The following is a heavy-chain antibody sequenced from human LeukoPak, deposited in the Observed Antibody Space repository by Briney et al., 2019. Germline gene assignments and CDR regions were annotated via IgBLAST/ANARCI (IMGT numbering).Heavy chain of an antibody. CDR3: AKDKEYSSSSDFDY. Sequence: GGSLRLSCAASGFTFDDYAMHWVRQAPGKGLEWVSGISWNSGSIGYADSVKGRFTISRDNAKNSLYLQMNSLRAEDTALYYCAKDKEYSSSSDFDYWGQGTLITVSS. D-gene: IGHD6-6*01. CDR1: GFTFDDYA. J-gene: IGHJ4*02. CDR2: ISWNSGSI. V-gene: IGHV3-9*01.